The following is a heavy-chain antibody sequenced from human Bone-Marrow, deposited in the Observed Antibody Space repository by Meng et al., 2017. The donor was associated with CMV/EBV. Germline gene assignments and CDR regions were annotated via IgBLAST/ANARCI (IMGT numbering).Heavy chain of an antibody. J-gene: IGHJ5*02. Sequence: QVQLPQWAAGLLKPSETLSLPCVVDGGSFSGYYWTWIRQPPGKGLELIGDINHSGSTNYKASLKSRLNISVDTSKNQVSLKLNSVTAADTAVYYCARGLFRDLGELFYGWFDPWGQGTLVTVSS. CDR1: GGSFSGYY. V-gene: IGHV4-34*01. D-gene: IGHD3-10*01. CDR2: INHSGST. CDR3: ARGLFRDLGELFYGWFDP.